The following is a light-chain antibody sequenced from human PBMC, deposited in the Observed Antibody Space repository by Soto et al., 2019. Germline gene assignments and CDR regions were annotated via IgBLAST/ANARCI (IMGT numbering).Light chain of an antibody. J-gene: IGKJ1*01. CDR3: QQYNQWPRT. Sequence: EIVMTQSPATLSVSPGERTTLSCRASQSVSSNLAWYQQKPGQAPRLLIYGASIRATGIPARFSGSGPGTEFTLTIASLQSEEVAVYYCQQYNQWPRTFGQGTKVEIK. CDR1: QSVSSN. V-gene: IGKV3-15*01. CDR2: GAS.